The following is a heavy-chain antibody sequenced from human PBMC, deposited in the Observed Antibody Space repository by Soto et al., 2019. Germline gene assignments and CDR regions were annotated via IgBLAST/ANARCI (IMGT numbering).Heavy chain of an antibody. V-gene: IGHV3-48*01. D-gene: IGHD3-3*01. J-gene: IGHJ4*02. CDR2: ISSSSSTI. CDR1: GFTFGAFA. CDR3: AAYYDFWSGYYFDY. Sequence: PGGSLRLSCVASGFTFGAFAMTWVRQAPGKGLEWVSYISSSSSTIYYAASVKGRFTISRDNAKNSLYLQMNSLRAEDTAVYYCAAYYDFWSGYYFDYWGQGTLVTVSS.